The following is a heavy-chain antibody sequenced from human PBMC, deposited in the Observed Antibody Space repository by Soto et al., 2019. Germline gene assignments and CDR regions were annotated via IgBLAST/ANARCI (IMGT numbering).Heavy chain of an antibody. CDR1: GFTFSSYG. CDR2: ISYDGSNK. V-gene: IGHV3-30*18. CDR3: AKDRFVYYDSSGLFDY. J-gene: IGHJ4*02. D-gene: IGHD3-22*01. Sequence: ESGGGVVQPGRSLRLSCAASGFTFSSYGMHWVRQAPGKGLEWVAVISYDGSNKYYADSVKGRFTISRDNSKNTLYLQMNSLRAEDTAVYYCAKDRFVYYDSSGLFDYWGQGTLVTVSS.